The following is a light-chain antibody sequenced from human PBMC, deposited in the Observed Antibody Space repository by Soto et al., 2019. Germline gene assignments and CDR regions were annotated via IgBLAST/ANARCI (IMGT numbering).Light chain of an antibody. CDR1: QSISSW. J-gene: IGKJ1*01. CDR3: QQYSTYSWT. CDR2: KAS. V-gene: IGKV1-5*03. Sequence: DIKMTQSPSTLSAYVGDRVTITCRASQSISSWLAWYQQKPGKAPKLLIYKASNLESGVPSRFSGSGSGTEFTLTISSLQPDDFATYYCQQYSTYSWTFGQGTQVEIK.